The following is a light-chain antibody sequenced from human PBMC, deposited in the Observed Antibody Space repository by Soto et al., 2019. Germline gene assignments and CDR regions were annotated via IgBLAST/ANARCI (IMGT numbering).Light chain of an antibody. V-gene: IGLV2-14*01. Sequence: QSALTQPASVSGSPGQSITISCTGTSSDIGTYDYVSWYQQSPGKAPKLVICDVTHRPSGVSSRFSGSKSGNTASLTIAGLQAEDEADYYCSSYTGTSNVVAFGGGTQLTVL. J-gene: IGLJ2*01. CDR2: DVT. CDR1: SSDIGTYDY. CDR3: SSYTGTSNVVA.